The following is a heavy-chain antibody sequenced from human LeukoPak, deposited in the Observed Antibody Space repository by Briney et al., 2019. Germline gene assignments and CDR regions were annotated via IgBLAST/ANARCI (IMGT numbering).Heavy chain of an antibody. J-gene: IGHJ6*03. CDR2: IYSGGST. CDR3: AKDRSGYSSYYMDV. CDR1: GFTVSNNY. V-gene: IGHV3-53*01. D-gene: IGHD5-18*01. Sequence: GGSLRLSCAASGFTVSNNYMNWVRQAPGKGLEWVSLIYSGGSTYYADSVKGRFTISRDNSKNTLYLQMNSLRAEDTAVYYYAKDRSGYSSYYMDVWGKGTTVTVSS.